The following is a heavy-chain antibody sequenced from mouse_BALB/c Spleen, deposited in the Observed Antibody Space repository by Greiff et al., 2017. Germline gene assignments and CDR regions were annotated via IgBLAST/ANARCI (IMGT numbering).Heavy chain of an antibody. CDR2: ISYDGSN. Sequence: DVKLQESGPGLVKPSQSLSLTCSVTGYSITSGYYWNWIRQFPGNKLEWMGYISYDGSNNYNPSLKNRISITRDTSKNQFFLKLNSVTTEDTATYYCARANWDDFDYWGQGTTLTVSS. V-gene: IGHV3-6*02. D-gene: IGHD4-1*01. CDR1: GYSITSGYY. CDR3: ARANWDDFDY. J-gene: IGHJ2*01.